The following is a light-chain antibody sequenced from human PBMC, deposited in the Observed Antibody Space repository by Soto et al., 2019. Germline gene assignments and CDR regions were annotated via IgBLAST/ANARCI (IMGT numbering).Light chain of an antibody. CDR1: QTISSD. V-gene: IGKV1-39*01. CDR2: AAS. CDR3: QSSYSIPLV. Sequence: DIQMTQSPSSLSASVGDRVTITCRTSQTISSDLNWDQQKPGKAPKLLIYAASSLQSGVPARFSGSESGTDFTLTISSLQAEDFATYYCQSSYSIPLVFGQGTKVEIK. J-gene: IGKJ1*01.